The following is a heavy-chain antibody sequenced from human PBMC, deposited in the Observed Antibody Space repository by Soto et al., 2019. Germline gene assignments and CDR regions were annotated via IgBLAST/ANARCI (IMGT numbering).Heavy chain of an antibody. CDR1: GMSFSKFW. Sequence: GGSLRLSCVASGMSFSKFWMTWVRQAPGKGLEWVANIKQDGSERLYVDSVKGRFTISRDNARNSLYLQMDSLRVDDTAVYYCASIAHWGQGTLVTVSS. J-gene: IGHJ5*02. CDR3: ASIAH. V-gene: IGHV3-7*01. CDR2: IKQDGSER.